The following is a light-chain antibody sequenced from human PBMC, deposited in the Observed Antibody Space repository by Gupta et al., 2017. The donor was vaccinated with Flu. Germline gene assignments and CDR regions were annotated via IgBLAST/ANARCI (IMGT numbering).Light chain of an antibody. Sequence: QSALTQPASVSGSTGQSIAISCTGTTSDVGAYDYVSWYQQYPCKAPELMIFEVSRRPSGISDRFSGSKSGNTASLTISGLLAEDEAYYYCSSYTKTNTVVVFGGGTKLTVL. CDR1: TSDVGAYDY. CDR2: EVS. CDR3: SSYTKTNTVVV. J-gene: IGLJ3*02. V-gene: IGLV2-14*01.